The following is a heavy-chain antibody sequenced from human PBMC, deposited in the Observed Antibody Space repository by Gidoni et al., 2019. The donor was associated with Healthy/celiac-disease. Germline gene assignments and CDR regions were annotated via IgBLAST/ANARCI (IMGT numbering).Heavy chain of an antibody. Sequence: QVQLVESGGGVVQPGRSLRLSCAASGFTFSSYAMHWVRQAPGKGLEWVAVISYDGSNKYYADSVKGRFTISRDNSKNTLYLQMNSLRAEDTAVYYCAKADCGGDCYLDDWGQGTLVTVAS. CDR3: AKADCGGDCYLDD. CDR1: GFTFSSYA. D-gene: IGHD2-21*02. CDR2: ISYDGSNK. V-gene: IGHV3-30*18. J-gene: IGHJ4*02.